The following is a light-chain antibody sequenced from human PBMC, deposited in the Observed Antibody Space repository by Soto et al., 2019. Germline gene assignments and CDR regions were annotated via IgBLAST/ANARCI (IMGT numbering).Light chain of an antibody. CDR1: QSVSSN. CDR3: QQYNNWLMYT. J-gene: IGKJ2*01. Sequence: EIVMTQSPATLSVSPGERATLSCRASQSVSSNLAWYQQKPGQAPRLLIYGASTRATGIPARFSGSGSGTDFTLTNSSLQAEDFAVYYCQQYNNWLMYTFGQGTKLEIK. CDR2: GAS. V-gene: IGKV3-15*01.